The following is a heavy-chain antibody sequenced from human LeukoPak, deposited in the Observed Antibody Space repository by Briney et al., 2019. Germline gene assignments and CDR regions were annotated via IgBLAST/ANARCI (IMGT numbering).Heavy chain of an antibody. V-gene: IGHV2-26*01. Sequence: SGPTLVNPTETLTLTCTVSGFSLSNARMGVSWIGQPPGKALEWLAHIFWNDEKSYSTSLTSRLTISKDTSESQEVLTMTNMDPVDTATYYCARTPYGSFNYWGQGTLVTVSS. CDR1: GFSLSNARMG. CDR3: ARTPYGSFNY. J-gene: IGHJ4*02. D-gene: IGHD1-26*01. CDR2: IFWNDEK.